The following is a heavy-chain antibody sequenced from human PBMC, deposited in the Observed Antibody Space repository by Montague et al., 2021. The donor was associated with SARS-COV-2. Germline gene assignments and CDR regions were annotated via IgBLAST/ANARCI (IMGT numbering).Heavy chain of an antibody. CDR1: GGSISSNY. J-gene: IGHJ4*02. Sequence: SETLSLTCTVSGGSISSNYWSWIRQPPGKGLEWIGYIYYSGSTNYNPSLKSRVTISVDTSKNQFSLKLSSVTAADTAVYYCARVTRGDYDGFAVSAHFDHWGQGTLVTVSS. CDR3: ARVTRGDYDGFAVSAHFDH. V-gene: IGHV4-59*01. D-gene: IGHD3-10*01. CDR2: IYYSGST.